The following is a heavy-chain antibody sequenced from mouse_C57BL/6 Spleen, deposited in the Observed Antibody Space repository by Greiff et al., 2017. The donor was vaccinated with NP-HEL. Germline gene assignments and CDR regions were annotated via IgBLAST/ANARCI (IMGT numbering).Heavy chain of an antibody. V-gene: IGHV1-50*01. CDR3: ARMEAGTYAMDY. Sequence: VKQSCKASGYTFTSYWMQWVKQRPGQGLEWIGEIDPSDSHTNYNQKFKGKATLTVDTSSSTAYMQLSSLTSEDSAVYYCARMEAGTYAMDYWGQGTSVTVSS. CDR1: GYTFTSYW. CDR2: IDPSDSHT. J-gene: IGHJ4*01.